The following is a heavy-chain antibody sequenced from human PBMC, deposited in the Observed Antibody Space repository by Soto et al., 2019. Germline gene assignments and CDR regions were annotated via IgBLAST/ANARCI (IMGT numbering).Heavy chain of an antibody. V-gene: IGHV3-7*01. J-gene: IGHJ4*02. D-gene: IGHD3-9*01. Sequence: EVQLVESGGGLVQPGGSLRLSCAASGFTFSSYWMSWVRQAPGKGLEWVANIKQDGSEKYYVDSVKGRFTISRDNAKNSLYLQMNSLRAEDTAVYYCARVVLRYFDWLPKHYYFDYWGQGTLVTVSS. CDR3: ARVVLRYFDWLPKHYYFDY. CDR1: GFTFSSYW. CDR2: IKQDGSEK.